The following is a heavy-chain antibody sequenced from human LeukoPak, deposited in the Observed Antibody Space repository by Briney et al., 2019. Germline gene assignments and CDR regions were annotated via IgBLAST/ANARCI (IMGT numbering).Heavy chain of an antibody. CDR3: ATIHSSRPFDY. D-gene: IGHD6-13*01. J-gene: IGHJ4*02. V-gene: IGHV1-46*01. CDR2: INPSGGST. Sequence: ASVRVSCKASGYTFTDYYVHWVRQAPGQGLEWMGIINPSGGSTSYAQKFQGRVTMTRDMSTSTVYMELSSLRSEDTAVYYCATIHSSRPFDYWGQGTLVTVSS. CDR1: GYTFTDYY.